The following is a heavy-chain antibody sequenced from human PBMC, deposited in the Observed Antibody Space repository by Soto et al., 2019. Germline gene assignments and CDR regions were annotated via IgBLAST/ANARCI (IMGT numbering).Heavy chain of an antibody. D-gene: IGHD5-18*01. CDR3: ARHGYSYGYVNLVDY. CDR1: GGTFSSYA. V-gene: IGHV1-69*13. J-gene: IGHJ4*02. CDR2: IIPIFGTA. Sequence: SVKVSCKASGGTFSSYAISWVRQAPGQGLEWMGGIIPIFGTANYAQKFQGRVTITADESTSTAYMELSSLRSEDTAVYYCARHGYSYGYVNLVDYWGQGTLVTVSS.